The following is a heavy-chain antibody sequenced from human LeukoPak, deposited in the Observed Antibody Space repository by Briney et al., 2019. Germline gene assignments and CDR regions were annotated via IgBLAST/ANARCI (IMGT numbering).Heavy chain of an antibody. CDR3: ARVGILTGYGSFDY. D-gene: IGHD3-9*01. Sequence: PGGSLRLSCAASGFSFSDYGMHWVRQAPGKGLEWVSSISSSSSYIYYADSVKGRFTISRDNAKNSLYLQMNSLRAEDTAVYYCARVGILTGYGSFDYWGQGTLVTVSS. V-gene: IGHV3-21*01. CDR2: ISSSSSYI. CDR1: GFSFSDYG. J-gene: IGHJ4*02.